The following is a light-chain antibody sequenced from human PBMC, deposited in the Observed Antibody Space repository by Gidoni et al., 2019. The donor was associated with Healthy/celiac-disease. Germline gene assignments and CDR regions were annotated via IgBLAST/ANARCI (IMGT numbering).Light chain of an antibody. Sequence: DIQMTQSPSSLSASVGDRVTITCRASQSISSYLNWYQQKPGKAPKLLIYAASSLQSGVPSRFSGSRSGTDFTLTISSLPPEDFATYYCQQSYSTPYPFGQXPKLEIK. CDR3: QQSYSTPYP. CDR2: AAS. CDR1: QSISSY. V-gene: IGKV1-39*01. J-gene: IGKJ2*01.